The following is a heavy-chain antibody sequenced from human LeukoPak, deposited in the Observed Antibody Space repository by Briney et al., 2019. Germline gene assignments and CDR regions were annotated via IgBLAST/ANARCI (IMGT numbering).Heavy chain of an antibody. J-gene: IGHJ4*02. CDR1: GYTFTSYG. V-gene: IGHV1-18*01. D-gene: IGHD3-22*01. Sequence: ASVKVSCKASGYTFTSYGISWVRQAPGQGLEWMGWISAYNGNTNYAQKLQGRVTMTTDTSTSTAYMELRSLRSGDTAVYYCARDLVFGTYYYDSSGRAKDYWGQGTLVTVSS. CDR3: ARDLVFGTYYYDSSGRAKDY. CDR2: ISAYNGNT.